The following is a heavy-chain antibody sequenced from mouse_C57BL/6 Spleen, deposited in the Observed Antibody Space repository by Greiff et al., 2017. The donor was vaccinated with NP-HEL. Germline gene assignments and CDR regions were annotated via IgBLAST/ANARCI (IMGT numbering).Heavy chain of an antibody. V-gene: IGHV1-26*01. J-gene: IGHJ3*01. CDR1: GYTFTDYY. CDR3: ASREIAY. Sequence: EVQLQQSGPELVKPGASVKISCKASGYTFTDYYMNWVKQSHGKSLEWIGDINPNNGGTSYNQKFKGKATLTVDKSSSTAYMELRSLTSEDSAVYYCASREIAYWGQGTLVTVSA. CDR2: INPNNGGT. D-gene: IGHD3-1*01.